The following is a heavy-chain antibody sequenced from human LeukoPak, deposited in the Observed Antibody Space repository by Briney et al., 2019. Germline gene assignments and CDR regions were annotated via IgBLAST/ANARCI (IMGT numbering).Heavy chain of an antibody. CDR1: GFTFDDYA. J-gene: IGHJ6*03. V-gene: IGHV3-9*01. D-gene: IGHD2-15*01. CDR2: ISWNSGSI. CDR3: AKNGDRGAYCSGGTCYPYYYYYMDV. Sequence: SLRLSCAASGFTFDDYAMHWVRQAPGKGLEWVSGISWNSGSIGYADSVRGRFTISRDNSRNTLYLQMNSLRAEDTAIYYCAKNGDRGAYCSGGTCYPYYYYYMDVWGKGTTVTISS.